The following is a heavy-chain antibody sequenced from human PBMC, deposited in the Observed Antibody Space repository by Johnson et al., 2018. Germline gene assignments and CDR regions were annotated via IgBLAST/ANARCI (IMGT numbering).Heavy chain of an antibody. Sequence: EVQLVESGGGLVKPGGSLRLSCAASGFSFSNYSMNWVRQAPGKGLEWVSSISSSSSYIYYADSVKGRFTISRDNAKNSLYRQMNSLRVEDTAVYYCARLRGYSGYHYRYYYYYMDVWGKGTTVTVSS. CDR2: ISSSSSYI. D-gene: IGHD5-12*01. CDR3: ARLRGYSGYHYRYYYYYMDV. V-gene: IGHV3-21*01. J-gene: IGHJ6*03. CDR1: GFSFSNYS.